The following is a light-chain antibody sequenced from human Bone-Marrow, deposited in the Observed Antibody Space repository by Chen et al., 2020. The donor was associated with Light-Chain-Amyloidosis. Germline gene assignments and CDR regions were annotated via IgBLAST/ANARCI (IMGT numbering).Light chain of an antibody. CDR2: DVS. Sequence: QSPLTQPASVPGSPGPPITISCTGTSSDVGSYNFVSWYQQHPGRAPKLMIYDVSNRPSGVSNRFSGSKSGNTASLTISGLQAEDEGDYYCSSYTDSSTLEVFGTGTKVTVL. CDR3: SSYTDSSTLEV. CDR1: SSDVGSYNF. J-gene: IGLJ1*01. V-gene: IGLV2-14*01.